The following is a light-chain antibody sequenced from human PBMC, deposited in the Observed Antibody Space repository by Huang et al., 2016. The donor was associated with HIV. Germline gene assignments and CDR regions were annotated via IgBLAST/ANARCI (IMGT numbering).Light chain of an antibody. V-gene: IGKV3-15*01. Sequence: ERVIPQSPATLSVAPGERVTLSCRASHSVSSHLAWYPQKPGQAPRLLIHGASTRATGIPARFSGSGSGTEFTLAISSLQSEDSGVYFCQQYDNWPLTFGQGTRLEIK. CDR2: GAS. CDR1: HSVSSH. CDR3: QQYDNWPLT. J-gene: IGKJ5*01.